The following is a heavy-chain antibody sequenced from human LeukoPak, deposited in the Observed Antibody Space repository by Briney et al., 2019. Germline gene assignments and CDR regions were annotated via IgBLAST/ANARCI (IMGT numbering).Heavy chain of an antibody. CDR3: AKDQEWELSSFDY. V-gene: IGHV3-49*04. J-gene: IGHJ4*02. CDR2: IRSKAYGGTT. D-gene: IGHD1-26*01. Sequence: PGGSLRLSCTASGFTFGDYAMSWVRQAPGKGLEWVGFIRSKAYGGTTEYAASVKGRFTISRDDSKSIAYLQMNSLRAEDTAVYYCAKDQEWELSSFDYWGQGTLVTVSS. CDR1: GFTFGDYA.